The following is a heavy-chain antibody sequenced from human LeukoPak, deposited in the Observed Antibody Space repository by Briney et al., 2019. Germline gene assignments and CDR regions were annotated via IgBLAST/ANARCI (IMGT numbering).Heavy chain of an antibody. Sequence: GGSLRLSCAASGFTFSSYGMLWVRQAPGKGLEWVALIWFDGSYKYYVDSVKGRFTTSRDNSKNAVYLQMNSLRAEDTALYYCARTTAATHGAFDYWGQGTLVTVSS. CDR2: IWFDGSYK. D-gene: IGHD2-15*01. CDR3: ARTTAATHGAFDY. CDR1: GFTFSSYG. J-gene: IGHJ4*02. V-gene: IGHV3-33*01.